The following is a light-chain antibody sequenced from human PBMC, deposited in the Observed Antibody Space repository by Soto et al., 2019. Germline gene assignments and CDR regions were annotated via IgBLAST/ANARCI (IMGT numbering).Light chain of an antibody. CDR2: EGS. V-gene: IGLV2-23*01. CDR3: CSYAGSSTYVV. J-gene: IGLJ2*01. CDR1: SSDVGTYNL. Sequence: QSALTQPASVSGSPGQSITISCTGTSSDVGTYNLVSWYQQHPGKAPKLMISEGSKRPSGVSNRFSGSKSGNTDSLTISGLQDEDEADYYCCSYAGSSTYVVFGGGTKVTV.